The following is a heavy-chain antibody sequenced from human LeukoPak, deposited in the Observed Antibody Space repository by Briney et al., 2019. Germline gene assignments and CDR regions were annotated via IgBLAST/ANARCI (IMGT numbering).Heavy chain of an antibody. V-gene: IGHV4-39*01. D-gene: IGHD6-6*01. CDR3: ASPGEQLVPPCYYYYMVG. Sequence: SETLSLTCTVSGGSISSSSYYWGWIRQPPGKGLEWIGSIYYSGSTYYNPSLKSRVTISVDTSKNRFSLKLSSVTAADTAVYYCASPGEQLVPPCYYYYMVGWGKGTTVTVSS. CDR2: IYYSGST. CDR1: GGSISSSSYY. J-gene: IGHJ6*03.